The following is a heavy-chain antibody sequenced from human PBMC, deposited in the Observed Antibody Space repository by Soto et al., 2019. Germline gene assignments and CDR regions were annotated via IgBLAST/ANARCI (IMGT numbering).Heavy chain of an antibody. CDR1: GFTFSSYD. J-gene: IGHJ6*03. V-gene: IGHV3-13*01. CDR3: ARGTRFHYYYYMDV. CDR2: IGTAGDT. Sequence: GGSLRLSCAASGFTFSSYDMHWVRQATGKGLEWVSAIGTAGDTYYPGSVKGRFTISRENAKNSLYLQMNSLRAGDTAVYYCARGTRFHYYYYMDVWGKGTTVTVSS.